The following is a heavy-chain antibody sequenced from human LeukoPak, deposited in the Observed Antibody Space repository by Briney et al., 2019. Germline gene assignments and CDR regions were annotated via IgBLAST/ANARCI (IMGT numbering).Heavy chain of an antibody. J-gene: IGHJ5*02. CDR3: VRDRAGGNSVWFDP. V-gene: IGHV3-21*01. CDR1: GFTFSSYS. Sequence: GGSLRLSCAASGFTFSSYSMNWVRQAPGKGLEWVSSISSSSSYIYYADSVKGRFTISRDNAKNSLYLQMNSLRDEDTAVYYCVRDRAGGNSVWFDPWGQGTLVTVSS. D-gene: IGHD4-23*01. CDR2: ISSSSSYI.